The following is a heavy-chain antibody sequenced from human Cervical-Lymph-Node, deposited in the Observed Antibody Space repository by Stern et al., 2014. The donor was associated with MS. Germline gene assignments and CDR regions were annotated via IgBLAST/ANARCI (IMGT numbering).Heavy chain of an antibody. CDR1: GFSLSTSGMR. V-gene: IGHV2-70*04. D-gene: IGHD3-3*01. CDR3: ARMMGSGYRHYFDS. Sequence: ESGPALEKPTQTLTLTCTFSGFSLSTSGMRVSWIRQPPGKALEWLARIDWNDKTFYNTSLMTRLTISKDTSKTQVVLTMTNVDPVDTATYYCARMMGSGYRHYFDSWGQGTPVTVSS. J-gene: IGHJ4*02. CDR2: IDWNDKT.